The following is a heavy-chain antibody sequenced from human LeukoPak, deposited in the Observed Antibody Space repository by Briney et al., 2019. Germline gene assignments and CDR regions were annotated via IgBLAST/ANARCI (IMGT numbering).Heavy chain of an antibody. V-gene: IGHV3-30-3*01. Sequence: GGSLRLSCAASGFTFSSYAMHWVRQAPGKRLEWVAVISYDGSNYYADSVKGRFTISRDNSRDTLYLEMNSLRAEDRAVYYCARANSSAWHNFDFWGQGTLVTVSS. CDR3: ARANSSAWHNFDF. J-gene: IGHJ4*02. CDR2: ISYDGSN. CDR1: GFTFSSYA. D-gene: IGHD6-19*01.